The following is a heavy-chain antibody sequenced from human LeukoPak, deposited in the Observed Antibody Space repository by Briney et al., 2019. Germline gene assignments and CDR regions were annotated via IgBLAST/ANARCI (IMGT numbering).Heavy chain of an antibody. Sequence: SETLSLTCTVSGGSISSYYWSWIRQPPGKGLEWIGYMYYSGSTNYNPSLKSRVTISVDTSKNQFSLKLSSVTAADTAVYYCARLYDILTGYMFPYEGGYIDYWGQGTLVTVSS. CDR1: GGSISSYY. J-gene: IGHJ4*02. CDR3: ARLYDILTGYMFPYEGGYIDY. CDR2: MYYSGST. V-gene: IGHV4-59*08. D-gene: IGHD3-9*01.